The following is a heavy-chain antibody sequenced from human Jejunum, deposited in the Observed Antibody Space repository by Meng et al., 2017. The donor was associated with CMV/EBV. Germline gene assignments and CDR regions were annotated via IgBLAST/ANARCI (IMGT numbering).Heavy chain of an antibody. D-gene: IGHD6-19*01. CDR1: GGSISGYD. CDR3: ARVRTSGWFIIDY. J-gene: IGHJ4*02. CDR2: ITYSGST. Sequence: VSGGSISGYDWSWIRQPPGEGLEWIGYITYSGSTNYNPSLKSRVTISVDTSKNQFSLKLSSVTDADTAVYYCARVRTSGWFIIDYWGQGTLVTVSS. V-gene: IGHV4-59*01.